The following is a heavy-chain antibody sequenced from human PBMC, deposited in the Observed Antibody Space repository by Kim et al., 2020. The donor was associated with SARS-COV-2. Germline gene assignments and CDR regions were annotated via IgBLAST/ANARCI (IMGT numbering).Heavy chain of an antibody. CDR3: ARGPMITFGGVIAIGYYYYGMEV. Sequence: GGSLRLSCAASGFTFSSYAMHWVRQAPGKGLEWVAVISYDGSNKYYADSVKGRFTISRDNSKNTLYLQMNSLRAEDTAVYYCARGPMITFGGVIAIGYYYYGMEVWGRGTTVTVSS. D-gene: IGHD3-16*02. CDR1: GFTFSSYA. V-gene: IGHV3-30*04. CDR2: ISYDGSNK. J-gene: IGHJ6*02.